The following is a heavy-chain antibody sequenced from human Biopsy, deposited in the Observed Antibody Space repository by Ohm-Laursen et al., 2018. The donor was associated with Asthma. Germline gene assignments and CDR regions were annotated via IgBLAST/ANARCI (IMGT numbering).Heavy chain of an antibody. V-gene: IGHV1-18*01. J-gene: IGHJ6*02. CDR3: ARAVDYSHYYGIDV. D-gene: IGHD3-10*01. CDR1: GYTFNSAG. Sequence: ASVTVSCKTSGYTFNSAGITWVRQAPGQGLEWMGWISVYNGNTKVAQKLQGRVTMITDTSTSTAYMELRSLRSDDTAVYFCARAVDYSHYYGIDVWGQGTTVTVS. CDR2: ISVYNGNT.